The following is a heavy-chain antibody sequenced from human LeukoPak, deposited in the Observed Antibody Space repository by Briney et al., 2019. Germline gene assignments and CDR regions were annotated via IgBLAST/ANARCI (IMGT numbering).Heavy chain of an antibody. CDR2: ISATGEST. D-gene: IGHD3/OR15-3a*01. CDR3: AKDGPYVFNYLYYTDV. J-gene: IGHJ6*03. CDR1: GFTFSTYA. Sequence: PGGSLRLSCAASGFTFSTYAMTWVRQAPGKGLEWVSGISATGESTYYADSVKGRFTISKDNSKNTLYLQMNRLRAEDTAVYYCAKDGPYVFNYLYYTDVWGKGTTVTVSS. V-gene: IGHV3-23*01.